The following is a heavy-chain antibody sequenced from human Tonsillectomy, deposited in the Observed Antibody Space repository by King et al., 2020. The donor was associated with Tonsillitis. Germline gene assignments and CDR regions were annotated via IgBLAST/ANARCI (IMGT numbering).Heavy chain of an antibody. CDR2: IHYSGST. V-gene: IGHV4-59*08. D-gene: IGHD1-26*01. J-gene: IGHJ4*02. CDR1: GGSISTYY. CDR3: ARGVGATRFDY. Sequence: QLQESGPGLVTPSETLSLTCTVTGGSISTYYWSWIRQPPGKGLEWIGFIHYSGSTNYNPSLKSRVTISVDTSKNQFSLRLSSVTAADTAVYYCARGVGATRFDYWGQGTLVTVSS.